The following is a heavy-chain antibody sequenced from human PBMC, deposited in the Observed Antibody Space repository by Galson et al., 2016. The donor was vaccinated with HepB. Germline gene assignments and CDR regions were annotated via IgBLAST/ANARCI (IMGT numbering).Heavy chain of an antibody. CDR3: VKGVDDVVDINWFDP. CDR1: GYSFTDHI. CDR2: INADYGNT. D-gene: IGHD2-2*03. J-gene: IGHJ5*02. V-gene: IGHV1-3*01. Sequence: SVKVSCKASGYSFTDHIMHWVRQDPGQRFEWMGWINADYGNTKYSQKFQDRITITRDTSASTAYMELNSLRDEDTSIYHCVKGVDDVVDINWFDPWGQGTLVIVSS.